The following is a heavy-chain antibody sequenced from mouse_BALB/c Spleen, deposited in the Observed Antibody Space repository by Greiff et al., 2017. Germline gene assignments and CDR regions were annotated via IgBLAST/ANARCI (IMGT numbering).Heavy chain of an antibody. V-gene: IGHV5-6*01. CDR2: ISSGGSYT. Sequence: EVQLQQSGGDLVKPGGSLKLSCAASGFTFSSYGMSWVRQTPDKRLEWVATISSGGSYTYYPDSVKGRFTISRDNAKNTLYLQMSSLKSEDTAMYYCARKDYYGSSSYFDYWGQGTTLTVSS. D-gene: IGHD1-1*01. CDR1: GFTFSSYG. CDR3: ARKDYYGSSSYFDY. J-gene: IGHJ2*01.